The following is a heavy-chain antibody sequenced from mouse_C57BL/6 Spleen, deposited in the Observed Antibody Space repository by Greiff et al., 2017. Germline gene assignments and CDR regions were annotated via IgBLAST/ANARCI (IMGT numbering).Heavy chain of an antibody. CDR2: IYPGDGDT. D-gene: IGHD2-2*01. Sequence: VQLPQSGPELVKPGASVKISCKASGYAFSSSWMNWVKQRPGKGLEWIGRIYPGDGDTNYNGKFQGKATLTADKSSSTAYMQLSSLTSEDSAVYFCARGVTPYYFDYGGQGTTLTVSS. V-gene: IGHV1-82*01. CDR1: GYAFSSSW. J-gene: IGHJ2*01. CDR3: ARGVTPYYFDY.